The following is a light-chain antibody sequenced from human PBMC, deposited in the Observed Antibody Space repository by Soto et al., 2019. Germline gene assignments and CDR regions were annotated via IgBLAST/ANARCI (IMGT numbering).Light chain of an antibody. CDR3: TSHSDSSPVV. CDR2: AVT. J-gene: IGLJ2*01. CDR1: SSDIGLNNY. Sequence: QSAPTQPASVSGSPGQTITISCTGTSSDIGLNNYVSWYQQHPGKAPALIICAVTYRPSGVSSRFSGSKSGATASLTISGLRTEDEDYYYCTSHSDSSPVVFGGGTKLTVL. V-gene: IGLV2-14*03.